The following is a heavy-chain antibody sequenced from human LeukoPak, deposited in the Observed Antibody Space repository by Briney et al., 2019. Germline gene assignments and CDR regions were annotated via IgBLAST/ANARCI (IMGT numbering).Heavy chain of an antibody. J-gene: IGHJ5*02. CDR3: AKDGSGPYYSMFDT. V-gene: IGHV3-33*03. CDR2: VWSDGNTL. CDR1: GFVFSDYG. Sequence: GGSLRLSCAAAGFVFSDYGMHWVRQAPGEGLEWVAVVWSDGNTLYYGDSVKGRFTIPRDNSKNTLYLQMNSLRVEDTAVYYCAKDGSGPYYSMFDTWGQGTTVIVSS. D-gene: IGHD3-10*01.